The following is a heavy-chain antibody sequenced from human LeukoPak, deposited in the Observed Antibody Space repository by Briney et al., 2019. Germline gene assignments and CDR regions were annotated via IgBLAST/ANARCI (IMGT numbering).Heavy chain of an antibody. V-gene: IGHV3-53*01. CDR1: GFTVSSNY. J-gene: IGHJ4*02. CDR2: IYSGGST. CDR3: ARGTYYYGSGSSDLSY. Sequence: GGSLRLSCAASGFTVSSNYMSWVRQAPGKGLEWVSVIYSGGSTYYADSVKGRFTISRDNSKNTLYLQMNSLRAEDTAVYYCARGTYYYGSGSSDLSYWGQGTLVTVSS. D-gene: IGHD3-10*01.